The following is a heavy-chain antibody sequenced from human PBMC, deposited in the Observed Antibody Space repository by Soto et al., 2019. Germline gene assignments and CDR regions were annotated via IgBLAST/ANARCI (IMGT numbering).Heavy chain of an antibody. J-gene: IGHJ6*02. D-gene: IGHD2-2*01. CDR3: AAPIVVVPAAILYGMDV. CDR1: GFTFTSSA. Sequence: SVKVSCKXSGFTFTSSAVQWVRQARGQRLEWIGWIVVGSGNTNYAQKFQERVTITRDMSTSTAYMELSSLRSEDTAVYYCAAPIVVVPAAILYGMDVWGQGTTVTVSS. V-gene: IGHV1-58*01. CDR2: IVVGSGNT.